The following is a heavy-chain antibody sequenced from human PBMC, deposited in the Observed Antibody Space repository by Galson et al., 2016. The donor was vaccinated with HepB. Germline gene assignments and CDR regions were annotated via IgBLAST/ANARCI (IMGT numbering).Heavy chain of an antibody. J-gene: IGHJ4*02. D-gene: IGHD3-22*01. CDR1: GLTFSSYN. V-gene: IGHV3-21*01. Sequence: SLRLSCAVSGLTFSSYNMNWVRQAPGKGLELVSSISSSSSYIYYADSVRGRITISRDNAKNSLYLQLNSLRAEDTAVYYCARGLLYDSGLDYWGQGTLVTVSS. CDR2: ISSSSSYI. CDR3: ARGLLYDSGLDY.